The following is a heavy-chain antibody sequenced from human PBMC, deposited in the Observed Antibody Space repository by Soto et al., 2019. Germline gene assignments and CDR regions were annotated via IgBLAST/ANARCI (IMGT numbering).Heavy chain of an antibody. CDR3: ARDTFSLYYYYGMDV. CDR2: IWHDGSNK. V-gene: IGHV3-33*01. J-gene: IGHJ6*02. Sequence: PGGSRRLSCAASGFTFSSYGMHWVLQAPGTGLEWVAVIWHDGSNKYYADSVKGRFTISRDNPKNTLYLQMNSQRAEDTAVYYCARDTFSLYYYYGMDVWGQGTTVTVSS. CDR1: GFTFSSYG.